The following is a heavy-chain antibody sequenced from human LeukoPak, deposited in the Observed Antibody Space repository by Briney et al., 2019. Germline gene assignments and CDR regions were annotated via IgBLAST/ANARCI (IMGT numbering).Heavy chain of an antibody. CDR3: ARDEHDYRDYERPRWWYYNYMDV. CDR2: ISSSGSTR. D-gene: IGHD4-17*01. Sequence: GGSLRLSCAASGFSFSSYEMNWVRQAPGKGLEWVSYISSSGSTRYYADSVKGRFTISRDNAKNSLYLQMNSLRAEDTAVYYCARDEHDYRDYERPRWWYYNYMDVWGKGTTVTVSS. J-gene: IGHJ6*03. V-gene: IGHV3-48*03. CDR1: GFSFSSYE.